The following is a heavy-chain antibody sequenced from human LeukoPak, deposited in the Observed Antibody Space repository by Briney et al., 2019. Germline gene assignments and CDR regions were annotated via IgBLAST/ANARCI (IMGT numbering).Heavy chain of an antibody. D-gene: IGHD2-2*01. CDR1: GFTFSSYE. Sequence: GGPLRLSCAASGFTFSSYEMNWVSQAPGKGLEWVSYISSSGSTIYYADSVKGRFTISRDNAKNSLYLQMNSLRAEDTAVYYCARIVVVPAEGHYYMDVWGKGTTVTVSS. V-gene: IGHV3-48*03. J-gene: IGHJ6*03. CDR3: ARIVVVPAEGHYYMDV. CDR2: ISSSGSTI.